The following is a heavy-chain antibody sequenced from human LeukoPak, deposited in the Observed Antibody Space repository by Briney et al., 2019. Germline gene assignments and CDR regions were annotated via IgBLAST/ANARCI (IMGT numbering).Heavy chain of an antibody. CDR3: AREDSYQDTNGYSYFFDS. J-gene: IGHJ4*02. Sequence: SETLSLTCTVSGGSIGWDYWSWIRQSAGKGLEWIGRIYKSGTTNYNPSFRSRVTMSVDTSKNHFSLTLTSVTAADTAVYYCAREDSYQDTNGYSYFFDSWGQGSLVTVSS. D-gene: IGHD3-22*01. CDR1: GGSIGWDY. CDR2: IYKSGTT. V-gene: IGHV4-4*07.